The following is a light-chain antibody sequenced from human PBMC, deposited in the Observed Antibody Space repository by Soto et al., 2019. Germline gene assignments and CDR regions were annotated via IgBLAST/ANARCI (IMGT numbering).Light chain of an antibody. Sequence: EIVLTQSPGTLSLSPGERATLSCRASQSVSSSYLAWYQQKPGQAPRLLIYGASSRATGIPDRFSGSGSGTDFTLTISRLEREDFAVYYCQQSGSSPQTFGQGTKVEIK. J-gene: IGKJ1*01. V-gene: IGKV3-20*01. CDR3: QQSGSSPQT. CDR2: GAS. CDR1: QSVSSSY.